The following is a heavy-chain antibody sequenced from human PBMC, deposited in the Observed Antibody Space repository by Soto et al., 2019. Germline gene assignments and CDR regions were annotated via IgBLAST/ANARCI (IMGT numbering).Heavy chain of an antibody. CDR3: AEGYCTNGVCYPFDY. CDR2: IIPILGIA. CDR1: GGTFISDT. D-gene: IGHD2-8*01. Sequence: SVNGSCKASGGTFISDTISWVRQATGQGLEWMGRIIPILGIANYAQKFQGRVTITADKSTSTAYMELSSLRSEDTAVYYCAEGYCTNGVCYPFDYWGQGTLVTVSS. J-gene: IGHJ4*02. V-gene: IGHV1-69*02.